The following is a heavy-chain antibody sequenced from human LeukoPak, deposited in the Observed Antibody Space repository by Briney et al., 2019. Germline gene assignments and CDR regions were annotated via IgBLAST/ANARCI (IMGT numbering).Heavy chain of an antibody. CDR1: GFTFSSYE. CDR2: ISSGGSTI. Sequence: GGSLRLSCAVSGFTFSSYEMNWVRQAPGKGLEWVSYISSGGSTIYYADSVKGRFTISRDNAKNSLYLQMNSLRAEDTAVYYCARDSGSYYAFDYWGQGTLVTVSA. CDR3: ARDSGSYYAFDY. D-gene: IGHD1-26*01. V-gene: IGHV3-48*03. J-gene: IGHJ4*02.